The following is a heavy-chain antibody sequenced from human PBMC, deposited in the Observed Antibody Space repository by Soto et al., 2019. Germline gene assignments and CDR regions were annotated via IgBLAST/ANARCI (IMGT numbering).Heavy chain of an antibody. CDR3: ARSKIGVDYAILTRYPKTRLGMDV. J-gene: IGHJ6*02. V-gene: IGHV1-69*06. CDR1: GGTFSSYA. Sequence: SVKVSCKASGGTFSSYAISWVRQAPGQGLEWMGGIIPIFGTANYAQKFQGRVTITADKSTSTAYMELSSLRSEDTAVYYCARSKIGVDYAILTRYPKTRLGMDVWGQGTKVTVYS. D-gene: IGHD3-9*01. CDR2: IIPIFGTA.